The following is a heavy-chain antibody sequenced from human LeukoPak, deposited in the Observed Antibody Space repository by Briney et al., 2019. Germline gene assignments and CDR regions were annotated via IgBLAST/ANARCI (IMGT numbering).Heavy chain of an antibody. CDR3: ATEFWYRFDH. CDR1: GFDFNYYF. Sequence: GGSLRLSCATSGFDFNYYFMAWVRQAPGKGLEWLATVNKDGSGREYIDSVRGRFTISRDNAKNSIHLQMSSLSADDTAVYFCATEFWYRFDHWGQGTLVTVSS. J-gene: IGHJ4*02. D-gene: IGHD3-3*01. CDR2: VNKDGSGR. V-gene: IGHV3-7*01.